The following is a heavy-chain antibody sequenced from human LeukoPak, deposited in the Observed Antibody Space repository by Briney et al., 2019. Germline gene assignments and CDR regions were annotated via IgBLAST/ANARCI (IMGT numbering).Heavy chain of an antibody. CDR1: GGSISSYY. CDR3: ARLGYSYGVGWFDP. CDR2: IYYSGST. J-gene: IGHJ5*02. V-gene: IGHV4-59*01. Sequence: SETLSLTCTVSGGSISSYYWSWIRQPPGKGLEWIGYIYYSGSTNYNPSLKSRVSISVDTSKNQFSLKLSSVTAADTAVYYCARLGYSYGVGWFDPWGQGTLVTVSS. D-gene: IGHD5-18*01.